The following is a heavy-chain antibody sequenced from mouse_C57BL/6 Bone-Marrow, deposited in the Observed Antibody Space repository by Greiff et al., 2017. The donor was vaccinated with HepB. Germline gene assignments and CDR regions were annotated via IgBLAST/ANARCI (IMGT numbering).Heavy chain of an antibody. Sequence: DVKLQESGPGLVKPSQSLSLTCSVTGYSITSGYYWNWIRQFPGNKLEWMGYISYDGSNNYNPSLKNRISITRDTSKNQFFLKLNSVTTEDTATYYCARDSSEDYYAMDYWGQGTSVTVSS. CDR3: ARDSSEDYYAMDY. V-gene: IGHV3-6*01. CDR1: GYSITSGYY. CDR2: ISYDGSN. J-gene: IGHJ4*01. D-gene: IGHD3-2*02.